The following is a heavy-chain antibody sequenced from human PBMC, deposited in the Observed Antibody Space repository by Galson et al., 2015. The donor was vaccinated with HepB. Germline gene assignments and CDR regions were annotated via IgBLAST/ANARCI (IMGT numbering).Heavy chain of an antibody. Sequence: TLSLTCTVSGGSISSGGYYWSWIRQHPGKGLEWIGYIYYSGSTYYNPSLKSRVTISVDTSKNQFSLKLSSVTAADTAVYYCARALDYGDYEGAFGYYYYGMDVWGQGATVTVSS. CDR1: GGSISSGGYY. CDR3: ARALDYGDYEGAFGYYYYGMDV. D-gene: IGHD4-17*01. CDR2: IYYSGST. V-gene: IGHV4-31*03. J-gene: IGHJ6*02.